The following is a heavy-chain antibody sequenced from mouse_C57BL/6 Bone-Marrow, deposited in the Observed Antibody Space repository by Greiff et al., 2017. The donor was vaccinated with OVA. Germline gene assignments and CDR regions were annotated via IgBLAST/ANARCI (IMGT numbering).Heavy chain of an antibody. CDR2: IYPGSGNF. D-gene: IGHD2-2*01. CDR3: SRSERLRDYVYY. Sequence: VQLQQSGAELVRPGASVKLSCKASGYTFTDYYISWVKQRPGQGLEWIARIYPGSGNFYYNEKFKGKATLTAEKSSSTAYMQLSSLTSDDSAVYFCSRSERLRDYVYYWGQGTTLTVSS. V-gene: IGHV1-76*01. CDR1: GYTFTDYY. J-gene: IGHJ2*01.